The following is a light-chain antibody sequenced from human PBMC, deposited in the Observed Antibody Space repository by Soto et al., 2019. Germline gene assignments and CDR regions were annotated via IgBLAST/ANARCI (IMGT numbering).Light chain of an antibody. CDR1: QSVSSN. CDR2: GAY. Sequence: EIVMTQGPATLSVSPGERATLSCRSSQSVSSNLAWYQQKPGQAPRLLIYGAYTRATGIPARFSGSGSGTEFTLTISSLQSEDFAVYYCQQHNNWPPITFGGGTKVDI. J-gene: IGKJ4*01. V-gene: IGKV3-15*01. CDR3: QQHNNWPPIT.